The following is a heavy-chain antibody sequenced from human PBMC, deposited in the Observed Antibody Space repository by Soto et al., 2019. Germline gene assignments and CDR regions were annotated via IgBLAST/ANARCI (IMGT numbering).Heavy chain of an antibody. Sequence: QVQLQESGPGLVKPSETLSLICSDSGGSISSHNWGWIRLPPGKGLEWIGYISDGGDTSYNPSLNSRVTMSLETSKKEFSLKLTSVTAADTAVYYCVRQGFGALHGLVDVWGQGTTVTVSS. CDR3: VRQGFGALHGLVDV. V-gene: IGHV4-59*08. CDR2: ISDGGDT. CDR1: GGSISSHN. D-gene: IGHD3-10*01. J-gene: IGHJ6*02.